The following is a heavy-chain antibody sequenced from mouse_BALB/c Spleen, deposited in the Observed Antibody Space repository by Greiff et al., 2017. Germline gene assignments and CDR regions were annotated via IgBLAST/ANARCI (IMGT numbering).Heavy chain of an antibody. CDR2: IYPGSGNT. CDR3: ARDYGFAY. Sequence: QVQLQQSGAELARPGASVKLSCKASGYTLTDYYINWVKQRTGQGLEWIGEIYPGSGNTYYNEKFKGKATLTADKSSSTAYMQLSSLTSEDSAVYFCARDYGFAYWGQGTLVTVSA. V-gene: IGHV1-77*01. J-gene: IGHJ3*01. D-gene: IGHD2-4*01. CDR1: GYTLTDYY.